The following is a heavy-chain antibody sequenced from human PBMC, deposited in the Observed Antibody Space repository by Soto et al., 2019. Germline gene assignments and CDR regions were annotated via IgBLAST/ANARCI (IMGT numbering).Heavy chain of an antibody. Sequence: LRLSCAASGFSFNTYGMHWVRQAPGKGLEWVAVISYDGSNKYYADSVKGRFTISRDNSKNTLYLQMNSLRAEDTAVYYCAKEGTLVTMVRGVIRNWFDPWGQGTLVTVSS. CDR1: GFSFNTYG. D-gene: IGHD3-10*01. V-gene: IGHV3-30*18. J-gene: IGHJ5*02. CDR3: AKEGTLVTMVRGVIRNWFDP. CDR2: ISYDGSNK.